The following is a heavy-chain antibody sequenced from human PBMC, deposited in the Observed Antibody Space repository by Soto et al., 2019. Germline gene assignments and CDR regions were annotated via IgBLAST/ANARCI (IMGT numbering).Heavy chain of an antibody. V-gene: IGHV4-59*08. CDR3: ARRVAAAGIDAFDI. Sequence: PSETLSLTCTVSGGSISSYYWSWIRQPPGKGLEWIGYIYYSGSTNYNPSLKSRVTISVDTSKNQFSLKLSSVTAAATAVYYCARRVAAAGIDAFDIWGQGTMVTVSS. CDR2: IYYSGST. CDR1: GGSISSYY. D-gene: IGHD6-13*01. J-gene: IGHJ3*02.